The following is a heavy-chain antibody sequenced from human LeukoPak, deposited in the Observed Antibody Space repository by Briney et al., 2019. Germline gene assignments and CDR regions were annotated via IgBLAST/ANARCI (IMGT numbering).Heavy chain of an antibody. CDR3: AKDPARYSGYEIFDY. Sequence: GGSLRLSCAASGFTFNSYAMSWVRQAPGKGLEWVSAISGSGGSTYYADSVKGRSTISRDNSKNTLYLQMNSLRAEDTAVYYCAKDPARYSGYEIFDYWGQGTLVTVSS. CDR2: ISGSGGST. V-gene: IGHV3-23*01. CDR1: GFTFNSYA. J-gene: IGHJ4*02. D-gene: IGHD5-12*01.